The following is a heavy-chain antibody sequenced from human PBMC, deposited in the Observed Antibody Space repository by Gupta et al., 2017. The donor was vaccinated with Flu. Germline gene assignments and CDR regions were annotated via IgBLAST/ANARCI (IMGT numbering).Heavy chain of an antibody. D-gene: IGHD2-2*03. Sequence: VQLVESGGGWVQPGGSLRLSCDASGFIFGSYWMNWVRKAPGRGLEWLASIKENGNEKYYVDYVKGRFTISRDNAKNSLYLQVNNLRAEDTALYYCAGSPLHNYYMDVWGTGTTVSVSS. J-gene: IGHJ6*03. V-gene: IGHV3-7*03. CDR3: AGSPLHNYYMDV. CDR1: GFIFGSYW. CDR2: IKENGNEK.